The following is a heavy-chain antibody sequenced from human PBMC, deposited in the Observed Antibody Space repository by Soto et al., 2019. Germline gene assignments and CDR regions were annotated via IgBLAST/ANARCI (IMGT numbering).Heavy chain of an antibody. Sequence: QITLKESGPTPVKPTQTLTLTCTFSGFSLSTSGVGVGWIRQPPGKALEWLAVIYWDDDKRSSSSLKSRLTIIKDTSKNQVVLTMTNMDPVDTATYYCAHHPYYGLGTYSFDYWGQGILVTVSS. CDR2: IYWDDDK. CDR3: AHHPYYGLGTYSFDY. CDR1: GFSLSTSGVG. J-gene: IGHJ4*02. V-gene: IGHV2-5*02. D-gene: IGHD3-10*01.